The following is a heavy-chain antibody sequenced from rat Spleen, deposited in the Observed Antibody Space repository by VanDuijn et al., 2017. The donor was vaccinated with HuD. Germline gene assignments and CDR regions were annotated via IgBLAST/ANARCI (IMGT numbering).Heavy chain of an antibody. J-gene: IGHJ2*01. CDR2: INSAGST. CDR3: ARFDY. Sequence: EVQLQESGPGLVKPSQSLSLTCSVTGYSITSSYRWNWIRKFPGNKLEWMGYINSAGSTNYNPSLKSRISITRETSKNQFFLKVNSVTTEDTATYYCARFDYWGQGVMVTVSS. CDR1: GYSITSSYR. V-gene: IGHV3-3*01.